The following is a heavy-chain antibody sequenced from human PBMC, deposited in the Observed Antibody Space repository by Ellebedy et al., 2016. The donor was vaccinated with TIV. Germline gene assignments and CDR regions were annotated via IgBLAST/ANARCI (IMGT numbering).Heavy chain of an antibody. V-gene: IGHV3-21*01. CDR1: GFTFSSYA. Sequence: GESLKISXAASGFTFSSYAMSWVRQAPGKGLEWVSSISSSSSYIYYADSVKGRFTISRDNAKNSLYLQMNSLRAEDTAVYYCARGPTVDTAGPGDYWGQGTLVTVSS. CDR3: ARGPTVDTAGPGDY. CDR2: ISSSSSYI. J-gene: IGHJ4*02. D-gene: IGHD5-18*01.